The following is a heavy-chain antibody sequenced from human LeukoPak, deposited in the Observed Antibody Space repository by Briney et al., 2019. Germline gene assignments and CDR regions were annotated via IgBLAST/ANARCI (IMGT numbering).Heavy chain of an antibody. CDR2: IYYSGST. D-gene: IGHD3-3*01. Sequence: SETLSLTCAVSGGSISSGVYYWSWIRQHPGKGLEWIGYIYYSGSTYYNPSLKSRVTISVDTSKNQFSLKLSSVTAADTAVYYCARDKSGYHHRRWYFDLWGRGTLVTVSS. CDR1: GGSISSGVYY. V-gene: IGHV4-31*11. CDR3: ARDKSGYHHRRWYFDL. J-gene: IGHJ2*01.